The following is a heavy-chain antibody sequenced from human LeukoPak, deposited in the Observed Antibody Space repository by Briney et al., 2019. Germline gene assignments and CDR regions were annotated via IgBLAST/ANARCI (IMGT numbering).Heavy chain of an antibody. J-gene: IGHJ6*02. CDR2: ISYDGGNK. CDR3: AKDYYDFWSGGYYYYYGMDV. D-gene: IGHD3-3*01. V-gene: IGHV3-30*18. Sequence: GGSLRLSCAASGFTFSSYVMHWVRQAPGKGLEWVAVISYDGGNKYYADSVKGRFTISRDNSKNTLYLQMNSLRSDDTAVYYCAKDYYDFWSGGYYYYYGMDVWGQGTTVTVSS. CDR1: GFTFSSYV.